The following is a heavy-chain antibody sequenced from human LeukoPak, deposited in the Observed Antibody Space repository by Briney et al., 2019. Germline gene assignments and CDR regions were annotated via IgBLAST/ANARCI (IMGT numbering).Heavy chain of an antibody. CDR2: ISSSDRTT. CDR3: ARGGH. CDR1: GFTFSSYE. J-gene: IGHJ4*02. D-gene: IGHD1-26*01. Sequence: PGGSLRLSCAASGFTFSSYEMNWVRQAPGKGLEWVSYISSSDRTTFYADSVKGRFTISRDNTKNSLYLQMNSLGAEDTAVYYCARGGHWGQGTLVTVSS. V-gene: IGHV3-48*03.